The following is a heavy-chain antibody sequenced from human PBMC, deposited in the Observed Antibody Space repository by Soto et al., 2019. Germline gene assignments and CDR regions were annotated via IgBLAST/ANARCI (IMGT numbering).Heavy chain of an antibody. V-gene: IGHV3-7*03. J-gene: IGHJ4*02. CDR2: IKSDGSEQ. CDR3: SRENWFQDY. Sequence: PGGSLRLSCAASGFSFSAYYRTWVRQAPGKGLECVASIKSDGSEQYYVDSVKGRFTISRDNAKNSLYLQMNSLRAGDTGLYYCSRENWFQDYWGQGTLVTVYS. CDR1: GFSFSAYY. D-gene: IGHD3-10*01.